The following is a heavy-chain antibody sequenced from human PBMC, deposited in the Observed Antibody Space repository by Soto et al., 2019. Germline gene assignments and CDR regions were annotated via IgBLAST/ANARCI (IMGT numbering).Heavy chain of an antibody. D-gene: IGHD3-10*01. CDR3: ARGILVVWFGETLPPQDWFDP. V-gene: IGHV4-38-2*01. CDR2: IYHSGST. CDR1: GYSISSGYY. J-gene: IGHJ5*02. Sequence: SETLSLTCAVSGYSISSGYYWGWIRQPPGKGLEWIGSIYHSGSTYYNPSLKSRVTISVDTSRNQFSLKLSSVTAADTAVYYCARGILVVWFGETLPPQDWFDPWGQGTLVTVSS.